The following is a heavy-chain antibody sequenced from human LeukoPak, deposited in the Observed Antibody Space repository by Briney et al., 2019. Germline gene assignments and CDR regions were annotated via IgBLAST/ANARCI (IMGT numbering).Heavy chain of an antibody. D-gene: IGHD3-3*01. V-gene: IGHV1-8*01. J-gene: IGHJ5*02. CDR2: INPATGNR. CDR1: GYTFTTYD. CDR3: VRGGGVRSWPNRWFDP. Sequence: ASVKVSCKVSGYTFTTYDINWVRQAPGQGLEWMGWINPATGNRGYGQKFQDRVTITSDTSVSTSYMELSSLRSEDTAVYYCVRGGGVRSWPNRWFDPWGQGTLVTISS.